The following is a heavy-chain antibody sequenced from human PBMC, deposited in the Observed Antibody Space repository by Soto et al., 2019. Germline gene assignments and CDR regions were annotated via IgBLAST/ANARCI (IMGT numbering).Heavy chain of an antibody. Sequence: GASVKVSCKASGYTFTSYAIHWVRQAPGRRLEWMGWINTGNGNTKYSQNLQGRVTITWDTSASTAYMELISLRSEDTAVYYCARGDYCGRDCFFPRDYWGQGTLVTVSS. D-gene: IGHD2-21*02. CDR1: GYTFTSYA. V-gene: IGHV1-3*04. CDR2: INTGNGNT. CDR3: ARGDYCGRDCFFPRDY. J-gene: IGHJ4*02.